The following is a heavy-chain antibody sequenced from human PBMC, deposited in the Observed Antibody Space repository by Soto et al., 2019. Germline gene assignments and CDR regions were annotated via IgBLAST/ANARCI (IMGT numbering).Heavy chain of an antibody. V-gene: IGHV4-38-2*02. CDR3: ARDHGEWLLFTDYYYYGMDV. D-gene: IGHD3-3*01. J-gene: IGHJ6*02. CDR1: GYSISSGYY. CDR2: IYHSGST. Sequence: PSETLSLTCAVSGYSISSGYYWGWIRQPPGKGLEWIGSIYHSGSTYYNPSLKSRVTISVDTSKNQFSLTLSSVTAADTAVYYCARDHGEWLLFTDYYYYGMDVWGQGTTVTVSS.